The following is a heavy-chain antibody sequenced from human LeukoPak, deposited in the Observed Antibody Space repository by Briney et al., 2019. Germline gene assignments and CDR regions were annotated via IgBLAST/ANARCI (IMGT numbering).Heavy chain of an antibody. V-gene: IGHV3-48*03. CDR1: GFTFSSYK. J-gene: IGHJ4*02. Sequence: GSLRLSCAAAGFTFSSYKMNWRRQAAGKVLELGSYISSSGSTIYYADSVKGRFTICRDNAKNSLYLQMNSLRAEDTAVYYCASSLGSRRRSSCTDGYWGQGTLVTVSS. D-gene: IGHD2-8*01. CDR3: ASSLGSRRRSSCTDGY. CDR2: ISSSGSTI.